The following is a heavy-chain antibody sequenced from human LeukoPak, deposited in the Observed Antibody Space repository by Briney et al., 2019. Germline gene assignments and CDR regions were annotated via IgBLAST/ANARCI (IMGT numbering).Heavy chain of an antibody. Sequence: PGGSLRLSCAASGFTFSSYDMHWVRQATGKGLEWVSAIGTAGDPYYPGSVKGRFTISRDNSKNTLYLQMNSLGAEDTAVYYCAKSPLDSYGNIYYFDYWGQGTLVTVSS. CDR1: GFTFSSYD. J-gene: IGHJ4*02. D-gene: IGHD5-18*01. V-gene: IGHV3-13*05. CDR2: IGTAGDP. CDR3: AKSPLDSYGNIYYFDY.